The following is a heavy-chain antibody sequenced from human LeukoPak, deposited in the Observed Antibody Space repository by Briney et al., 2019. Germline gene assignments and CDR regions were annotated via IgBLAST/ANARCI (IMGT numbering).Heavy chain of an antibody. CDR3: ERDSRGDYGGNYGAFDI. Sequence: ASVKVSCKASGGTFSSYGIAWVRQAPGQGPEWMGAIMPVFGLGNFAQRFEGRVTLTADESTSTAYMDLTSLTSDDTAVYYCERDSRGDYGGNYGAFDIWGQGTMVTVSS. CDR1: GGTFSSYG. V-gene: IGHV1-69*13. J-gene: IGHJ3*02. D-gene: IGHD4-23*01. CDR2: IMPVFGLG.